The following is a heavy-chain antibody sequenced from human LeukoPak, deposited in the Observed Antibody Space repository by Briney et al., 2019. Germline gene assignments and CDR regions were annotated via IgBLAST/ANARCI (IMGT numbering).Heavy chain of an antibody. V-gene: IGHV3-74*01. CDR2: INHDGSNT. Sequence: GGSLRLSCAASGFTFSSHWMHWVRQAPGKGLVWVSRINHDGSNTTYADSVKGRFTTSRDTAKNTVYLQMNSLRAEDTAVYYCARGSGSYSSDAFDIWGQGTMVTVSS. CDR1: GFTFSSHW. J-gene: IGHJ3*02. CDR3: ARGSGSYSSDAFDI. D-gene: IGHD3-10*01.